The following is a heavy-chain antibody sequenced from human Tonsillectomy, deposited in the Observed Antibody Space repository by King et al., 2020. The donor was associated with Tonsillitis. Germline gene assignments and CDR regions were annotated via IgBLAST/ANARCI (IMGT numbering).Heavy chain of an antibody. J-gene: IGHJ4*02. CDR2: ISGDGGHT. CDR1: GFTFDDYA. CDR3: ANTRETTSIVQLDY. Sequence: VQLVESGGGVVQPGGSLRLSCAASGFTFDDYAMHWVRQAPGKGLEWVSLISGDGGHTYYADSVKGRFTISRDNSKTSLYLHMNSLRTEDTAFYYCANTRETTSIVQLDYWGQGTLVTVSS. D-gene: IGHD4-11*01. V-gene: IGHV3-43*02.